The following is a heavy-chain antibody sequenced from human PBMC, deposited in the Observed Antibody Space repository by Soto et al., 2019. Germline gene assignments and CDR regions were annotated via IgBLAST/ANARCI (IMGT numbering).Heavy chain of an antibody. CDR3: NYRRGGKAVDPLDY. J-gene: IGHJ4*02. CDR1: GFTFSDSA. Sequence: EVQLVESGGGLVQPGGSLKLSCAASGFTFSDSAMHWVRQASGKGLEWVVRISNRTNKYATTYTASVKGRFSISRGDSTITVYLQMNSLNIDDTAVYYCNYRRGGKAVDPLDYWGLGTLVTVSS. D-gene: IGHD2-15*01. CDR2: ISNRTNKYAT. V-gene: IGHV3-73*02.